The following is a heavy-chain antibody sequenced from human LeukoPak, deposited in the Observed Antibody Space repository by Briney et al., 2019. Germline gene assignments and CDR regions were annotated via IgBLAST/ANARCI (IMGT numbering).Heavy chain of an antibody. CDR3: AKGAPVLLWFGELDY. V-gene: IGHV3-66*03. J-gene: IGHJ4*02. Sequence: GGSLRLSCAASGFTVTINYMTWVRQAPGKGLKWVSVIYSSGATYYADSVKGRFTISRDNSKNTLYLQMNSLRAEDTAVYYCAKGAPVLLWFGELDYWGQGTLVTVSS. D-gene: IGHD3-10*01. CDR1: GFTVTINY. CDR2: IYSSGAT.